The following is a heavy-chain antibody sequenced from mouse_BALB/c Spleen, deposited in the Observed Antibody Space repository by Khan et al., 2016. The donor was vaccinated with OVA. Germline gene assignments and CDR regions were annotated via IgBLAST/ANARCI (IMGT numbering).Heavy chain of an antibody. D-gene: IGHD2-4*01. J-gene: IGHJ4*01. V-gene: IGHV2-6*02. Sequence: QVQLKESGPGLVAPSQSLSITCTVSGFSLTSYGVHWVRQPPGKGLEWLVVIWSDGKTTYNSTLKSRLSICKDNSKSQVFLKMNSLQTDDTAMYHCARNTLMITTVMDYWGQGTSVTVSS. CDR1: GFSLTSYG. CDR2: IWSDGKT. CDR3: ARNTLMITTVMDY.